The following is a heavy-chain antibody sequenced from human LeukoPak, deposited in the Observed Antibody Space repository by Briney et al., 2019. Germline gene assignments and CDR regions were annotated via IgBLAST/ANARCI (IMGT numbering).Heavy chain of an antibody. CDR1: GYTSTSYY. CDR2: INPSGGST. D-gene: IGHD3-22*01. Sequence: GASVKVSCKASGYTSTSYYMHWVRQAPGQGLEWMGIINPSGGSTSYAQKFQGRVTMTRDTSTSTVYMELSSLRSEDTAVYYCTRDQGRSYYDSSGYYQSPPWFDPWGQGTLVTVSS. CDR3: TRDQGRSYYDSSGYYQSPPWFDP. V-gene: IGHV1-46*01. J-gene: IGHJ5*02.